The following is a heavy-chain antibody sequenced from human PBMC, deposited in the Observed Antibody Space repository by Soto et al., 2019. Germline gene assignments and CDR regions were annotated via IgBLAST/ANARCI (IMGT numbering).Heavy chain of an antibody. V-gene: IGHV4-59*08. D-gene: IGHD2-15*01. CDR3: ARHYCSDNSCYYFDY. CDR1: GGSISSYY. J-gene: IGHJ4*02. Sequence: SETLSLTCTVSGGSISSYYWSWIRQPPGKGLEWIGYIYYSGSTNYNPSLKSRVTISVDTSKNQFSLKLRSVTAADTVVFYCARHYCSDNSCYYFDYWGQGTLVTVSS. CDR2: IYYSGST.